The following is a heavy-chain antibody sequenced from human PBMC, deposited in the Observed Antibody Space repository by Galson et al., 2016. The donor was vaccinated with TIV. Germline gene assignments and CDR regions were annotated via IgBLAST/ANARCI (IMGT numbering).Heavy chain of an antibody. V-gene: IGHV1-69*13. CDR2: IIPIFRTA. Sequence: SVKVSCKASGGIFSGYAINWVRQAPGQGLEWMGRIIPIFRTANYAEKFQGRVTITADDSTNTVNMELSSLKSEDTAVYYCARSTDGHLYDYYGMDVWGQGTTVIVSS. CDR1: GGIFSGYA. CDR3: ARSTDGHLYDYYGMDV. D-gene: IGHD5-24*01. J-gene: IGHJ6*02.